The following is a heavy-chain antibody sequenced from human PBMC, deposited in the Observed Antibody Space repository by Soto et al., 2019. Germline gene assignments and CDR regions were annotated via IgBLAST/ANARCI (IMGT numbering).Heavy chain of an antibody. J-gene: IGHJ6*02. CDR3: ARDGYCSSTSCRYYYYYYGMDV. Sequence: EVQLVESGGGLVQPGGSLRLSCAASGFTFSSYAMHWVRQAPGKGLEYVSAISSNGGSTYYANSVKGRFTISRDNSKNTLYLQMGSPRAEDMAVYYCARDGYCSSTSCRYYYYYYGMDVWGQGTTVTVSS. D-gene: IGHD2-2*03. CDR1: GFTFSSYA. CDR2: ISSNGGST. V-gene: IGHV3-64*01.